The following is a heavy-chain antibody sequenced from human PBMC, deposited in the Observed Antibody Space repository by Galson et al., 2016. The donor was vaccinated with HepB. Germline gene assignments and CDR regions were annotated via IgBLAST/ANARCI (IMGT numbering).Heavy chain of an antibody. Sequence: SLRLSCAGSGFNFRTYVMHWVRQAPGKGLEWVALISDDRRRQSYADSVKGRFTISRDNSRSTLYLQMNSLRVEDTATYFCARSVFTEMYFFDYWGQGALVTVSS. V-gene: IGHV3-30-3*01. CDR2: ISDDRRRQ. CDR1: GFNFRTYV. CDR3: ARSVFTEMYFFDY. J-gene: IGHJ4*02.